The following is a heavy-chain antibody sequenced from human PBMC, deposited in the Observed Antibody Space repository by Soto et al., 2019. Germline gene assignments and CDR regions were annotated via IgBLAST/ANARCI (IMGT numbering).Heavy chain of an antibody. Sequence: SETLSLTCTVSGGSISRGDYYWSWIRQPPGKGLEWIGYIYYSGSTYYNPSLKSRVTISVDTSKNQFSLKLSSVTAADTAVYYCAREALPGIAVAGTPTLLAPCGQGTLVPVSS. CDR3: AREALPGIAVAGTPTLLAP. D-gene: IGHD6-19*01. V-gene: IGHV4-30-4*01. J-gene: IGHJ5*02. CDR1: GGSISRGDYY. CDR2: IYYSGST.